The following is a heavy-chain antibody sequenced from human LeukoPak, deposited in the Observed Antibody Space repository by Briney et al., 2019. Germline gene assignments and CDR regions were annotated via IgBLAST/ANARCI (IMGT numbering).Heavy chain of an antibody. CDR2: IKQDGSEK. D-gene: IGHD3-9*01. CDR3: ARESRRSYYDILTGAKTTHNWFDP. J-gene: IGHJ5*02. Sequence: GGSLRLSCAASGFTFSSYWMSWVRQAPGKGLEWVANIKQDGSEKYYVDSVKGRFTISRDNAKNSLYLQMNSLRAEDTAVYYCARESRRSYYDILTGAKTTHNWFDPWGQGTLVTVSS. V-gene: IGHV3-7*01. CDR1: GFTFSSYW.